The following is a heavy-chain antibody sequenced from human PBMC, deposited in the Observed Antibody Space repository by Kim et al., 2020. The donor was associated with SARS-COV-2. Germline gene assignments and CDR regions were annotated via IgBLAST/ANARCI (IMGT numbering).Heavy chain of an antibody. V-gene: IGHV4-38-2*02. Sequence: SETLSLTCTVSGYSISSGYYWGWIRQPPGKGLEWIGSIYHSGSTYYNPSLKSRVTISVDTSKNQFSLKLSSVTAADTAVYYCARVNKGYFDYWGQGTLVT. CDR1: GYSISSGYY. CDR2: IYHSGST. CDR3: ARVNKGYFDY. J-gene: IGHJ4*02.